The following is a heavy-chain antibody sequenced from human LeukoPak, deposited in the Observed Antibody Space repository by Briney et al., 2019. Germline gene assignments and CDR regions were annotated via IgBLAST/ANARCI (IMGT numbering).Heavy chain of an antibody. Sequence: GGSLRLSCAASGFTFSSYSMNWVRQAPGKGLEWVSSISSSSYIYYADSVKGRFTISRDNAKNSLYLQMNSLRAEDTAVYYCARAGLWDGYNFDYWGQGTLVTVSS. CDR3: ARAGLWDGYNFDY. CDR1: GFTFSSYS. D-gene: IGHD5-24*01. V-gene: IGHV3-21*01. J-gene: IGHJ4*02. CDR2: ISSSSYI.